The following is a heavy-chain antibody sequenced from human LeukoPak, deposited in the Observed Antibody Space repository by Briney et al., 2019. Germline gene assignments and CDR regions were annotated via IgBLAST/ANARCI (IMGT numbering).Heavy chain of an antibody. CDR2: INPNSGGT. D-gene: IGHD3-3*01. Sequence: ASVKVPCKASGYTFTGYYMHWVRQAPGQGLEWMGWINPNSGGTNYAQKFQGRVTMTRDTSISTAYMELSRLRSDDTAVYYCARVSDYDLWSGYSEPFDYWGQGTLVTVSS. CDR1: GYTFTGYY. J-gene: IGHJ4*02. CDR3: ARVSDYDLWSGYSEPFDY. V-gene: IGHV1-2*02.